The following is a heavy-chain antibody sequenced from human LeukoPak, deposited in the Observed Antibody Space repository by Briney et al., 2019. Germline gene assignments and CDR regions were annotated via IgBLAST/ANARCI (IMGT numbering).Heavy chain of an antibody. D-gene: IGHD2-8*01. J-gene: IGHJ4*02. V-gene: IGHV4-39*01. Sequence: SETLSLTCTVSGGSISSRSYYWGWIRQPPVKGLEWIGSIYYSGSSYYTPSLKSRLTISVDTSKDQFSLQLTSVTAADTAVYYCAASGYSTRWYYYDFWGQGTLVTVSS. CDR1: GGSISSRSYY. CDR2: IYYSGSS. CDR3: AASGYSTRWYYYDF.